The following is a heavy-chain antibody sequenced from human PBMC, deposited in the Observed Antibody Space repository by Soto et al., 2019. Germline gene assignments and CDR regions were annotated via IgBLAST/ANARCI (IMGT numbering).Heavy chain of an antibody. J-gene: IGHJ3*02. Sequence: QITLKESGPTLVNPTQTLTLTCTFSGFSLSTSGVGVGWIRQPPGKALEWLALIYWDDDKRYSPSLKSRLTITKDTSKNQVVLTMTNMDPVDTATYYCAHRRAARIMITLGPPKDAFDIWGQGTMVTVSS. D-gene: IGHD3-16*01. CDR1: GFSLSTSGVG. V-gene: IGHV2-5*02. CDR3: AHRRAARIMITLGPPKDAFDI. CDR2: IYWDDDK.